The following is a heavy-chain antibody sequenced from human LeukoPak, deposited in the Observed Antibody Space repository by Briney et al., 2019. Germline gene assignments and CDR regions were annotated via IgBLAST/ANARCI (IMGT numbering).Heavy chain of an antibody. CDR1: GGSFSGYY. V-gene: IGHV4-34*01. J-gene: IGHJ4*02. D-gene: IGHD6-19*01. CDR3: ARAVAGTYPDY. Sequence: SETLSLTCAVYGGSFSGYYWSWIRQPPGKGLEWIGEINHSGSTNYNPSLKSRVTISVDTSKNQFSLKLSSVTAADTAVYYCARAVAGTYPDYWGQGTLVTVSS. CDR2: INHSGST.